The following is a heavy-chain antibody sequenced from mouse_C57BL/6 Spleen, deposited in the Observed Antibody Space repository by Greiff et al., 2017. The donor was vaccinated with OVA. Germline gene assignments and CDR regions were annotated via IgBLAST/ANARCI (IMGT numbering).Heavy chain of an antibody. CDR1: GYTFTSYT. D-gene: IGHD2-1*01. V-gene: IGHV1-4*01. CDR2: INPSSGYT. J-gene: IGHJ4*01. Sequence: VKLQQSGAELARPGASVKMSCKASGYTFTSYTMHWVKQRPGQGLEWIGYINPSSGYTKYNQKFKDKATLTADKSSSTAYMQLNSLTSEDSAVYYCARWEGNYYAMDYWGQGTSVTVSS. CDR3: ARWEGNYYAMDY.